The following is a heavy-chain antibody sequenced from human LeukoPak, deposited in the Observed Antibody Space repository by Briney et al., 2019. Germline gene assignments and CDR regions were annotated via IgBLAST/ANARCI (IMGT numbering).Heavy chain of an antibody. D-gene: IGHD3-10*01. CDR3: AREGSSAWHIDF. CDR2: IAGIGSSR. CDR1: GFTFRRYD. Sequence: GGSLRLSCVASGFTFRRYDMNWVRQAPGKGLEWVSYIAGIGSSRDYADSVKGRLPISRDKAKNSLFLKMNSLRVEDTAVYYCAREGSSAWHIDFWGQGTLVTVSS. V-gene: IGHV3-48*03. J-gene: IGHJ4*02.